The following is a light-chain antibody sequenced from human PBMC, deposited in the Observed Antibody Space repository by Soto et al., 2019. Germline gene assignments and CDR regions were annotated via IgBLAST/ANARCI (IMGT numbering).Light chain of an antibody. CDR2: AAS. CDR1: QCISSY. CDR3: QQLNSYPLT. J-gene: IGKJ4*01. V-gene: IGKV1-9*01. Sequence: DIQLTQSPSFLSTSVGDRVTITCRASQCISSYLAWYQQKPGKAPKLLIYAASTLQSGVPSRFSGSGSGTEFPLAISSLQPEDFATYYCQQLNSYPLTFGGGTKVEIK.